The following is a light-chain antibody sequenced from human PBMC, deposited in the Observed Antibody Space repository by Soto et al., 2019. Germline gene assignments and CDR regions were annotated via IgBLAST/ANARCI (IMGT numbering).Light chain of an antibody. CDR3: SSYRSSNTGV. V-gene: IGLV2-14*01. CDR1: SSDVGGYNY. CDR2: EVS. J-gene: IGLJ3*02. Sequence: QSVLTQPASVSGSPGQSITISCTGTSSDVGGYNYVSWYQQYPGKAPKLMIYEVSNRPSGVSNRFSGSKSVNTASLTISGLQAEDEADYYCSSYRSSNTGVFGGGTKLTVL.